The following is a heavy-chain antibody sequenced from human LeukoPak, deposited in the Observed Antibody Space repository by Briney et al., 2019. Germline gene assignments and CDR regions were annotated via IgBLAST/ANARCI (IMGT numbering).Heavy chain of an antibody. CDR3: ARVTADDILTGYPDY. V-gene: IGHV3-64*01. Sequence: GGSLRLSCAASGFTFSSYAMHWVSQAPGEGVEYVSAISSNGGSTYYANSVKGRFTISRDNSKNTLYLQMGSLRAEDMAVYYCARVTADDILTGYPDYWGQGTLVTVSS. CDR2: ISSNGGST. J-gene: IGHJ4*02. CDR1: GFTFSSYA. D-gene: IGHD3-9*01.